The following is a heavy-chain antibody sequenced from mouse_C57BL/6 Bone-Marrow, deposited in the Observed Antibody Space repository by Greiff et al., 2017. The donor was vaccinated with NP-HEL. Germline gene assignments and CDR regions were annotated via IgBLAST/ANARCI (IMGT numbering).Heavy chain of an antibody. Sequence: VQLQQPGADLVKPGASVKLSCKASGYTFTSYWMHWVKQRPGRGLEWIGRIDPTSGGTKFNEKFKTKATLTVDKPSSTAYMQLSGLTSEDSAVYYWARYYYGSRGWYFDVWGTGTTVTVSS. J-gene: IGHJ1*03. CDR2: IDPTSGGT. V-gene: IGHV1-72*01. CDR1: GYTFTSYW. CDR3: ARYYYGSRGWYFDV. D-gene: IGHD1-1*01.